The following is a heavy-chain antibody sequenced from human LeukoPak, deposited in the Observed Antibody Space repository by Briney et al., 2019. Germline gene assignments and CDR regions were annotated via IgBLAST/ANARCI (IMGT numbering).Heavy chain of an antibody. D-gene: IGHD3-10*01. V-gene: IGHV1-46*01. CDR1: GYTFTSYY. J-gene: IGHJ4*02. Sequence: ASVKVSCKASGYTFTSYYMHWVRQAPGQGLEWMGIINPSGGSTSYAQKFQGRVTMTRDMSTSTVYMELSSLRSEDTAVYYCARGHRGGFGELFVRLRIKKQYYFDYWGQGTLVTASS. CDR2: INPSGGST. CDR3: ARGHRGGFGELFVRLRIKKQYYFDY.